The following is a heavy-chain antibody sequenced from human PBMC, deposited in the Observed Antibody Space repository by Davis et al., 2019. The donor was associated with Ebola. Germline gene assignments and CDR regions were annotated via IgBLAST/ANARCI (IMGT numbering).Heavy chain of an antibody. CDR3: AREIANGHHGMDV. CDR1: GFTFSSYW. V-gene: IGHV3-74*01. Sequence: GESLKISCAASGFTFSSYWMHWVRQAPGKGLVWVSRINSDGSSTSYADSVKGRFTISRDNAKNTLYLHLHSVRAEDTAIYYCAREIANGHHGMDVWGQGTTITVSS. D-gene: IGHD2-8*01. CDR2: INSDGSST. J-gene: IGHJ6*02.